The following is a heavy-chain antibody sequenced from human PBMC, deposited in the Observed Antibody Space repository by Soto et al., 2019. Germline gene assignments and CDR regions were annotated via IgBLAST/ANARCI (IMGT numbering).Heavy chain of an antibody. CDR1: GGTFSSYT. J-gene: IGHJ6*03. D-gene: IGHD6-6*01. CDR3: ARAIQYSTPTPLYYMDV. CDR2: IIPILGIA. Sequence: ASVKVSCKASGGTFSSYTISWVRQAPGQGLEWMGRIIPILGIANYAQKFQGRVTITADKSTSTAYMELSSLRSEDTAVYYCARAIQYSTPTPLYYMDVWGKGTTVTVSS. V-gene: IGHV1-69*02.